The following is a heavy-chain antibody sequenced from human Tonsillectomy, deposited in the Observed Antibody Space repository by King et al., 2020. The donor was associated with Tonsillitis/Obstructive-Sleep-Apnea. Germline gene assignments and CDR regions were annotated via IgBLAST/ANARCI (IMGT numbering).Heavy chain of an antibody. V-gene: IGHV3-30*04. CDR1: GFTFSSYA. D-gene: IGHD3-3*01. J-gene: IGHJ4*02. CDR2: ISYDESNK. CDR3: ARGIGITIFEVAGYY. Sequence: VQLVESGGGVVQPGRSLKLSCTASGFTFSSYAMHWVRQAPGKGLEWVAVISYDESNKYYADSVKGRFTISRDNSKNTLYLQMNSLRAKDTAVYYCARGIGITIFEVAGYYWGQGTLVTVSS.